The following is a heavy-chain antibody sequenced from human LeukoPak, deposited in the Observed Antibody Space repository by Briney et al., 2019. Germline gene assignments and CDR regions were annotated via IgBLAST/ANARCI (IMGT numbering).Heavy chain of an antibody. CDR3: ARDWNYGFDY. CDR2: IKVDGSER. J-gene: IGHJ4*02. D-gene: IGHD1-7*01. Sequence: GGSLRLSCAASGFTFSKTWMSWVRQAPGKGLEWVANIKVDGSERYYVDSVKGRFTISRDNAKNSLYLQMNSLRAEDTAIYYCARDWNYGFDYWGQGTLVTVAS. V-gene: IGHV3-7*01. CDR1: GFTFSKTW.